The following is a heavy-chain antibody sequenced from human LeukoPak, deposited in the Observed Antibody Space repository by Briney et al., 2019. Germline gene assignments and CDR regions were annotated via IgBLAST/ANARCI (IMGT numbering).Heavy chain of an antibody. D-gene: IGHD6-13*01. Sequence: GGSLRLSCAASGFTFSSYGMHWVRQAPGKGLERVAFIRYDGSNKYYADSVKGRFTISRDNSKNTLYLQMNSLRAEDTAVYYCARDREKQQLPQFFYYYYMDVWGKGTTVTVSS. CDR1: GFTFSSYG. V-gene: IGHV3-30*02. CDR3: ARDREKQQLPQFFYYYYMDV. J-gene: IGHJ6*03. CDR2: IRYDGSNK.